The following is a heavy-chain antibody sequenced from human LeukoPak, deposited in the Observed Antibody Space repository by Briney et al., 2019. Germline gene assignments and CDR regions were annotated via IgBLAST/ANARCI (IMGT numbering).Heavy chain of an antibody. CDR3: ARDPSNTSGRMIWFDS. Sequence: ASVKVSCKASGYTFTRHGISWVRQAPGQGLEWMGWISGHNGDTKFAQKFQGRVSMTTDTSTSTAYMEVRSLRSDDTAMYYCARDPSNTSGRMIWFDSWGQGTLVTVSS. J-gene: IGHJ5*01. D-gene: IGHD2-2*01. CDR2: ISGHNGDT. CDR1: GYTFTRHG. V-gene: IGHV1-18*01.